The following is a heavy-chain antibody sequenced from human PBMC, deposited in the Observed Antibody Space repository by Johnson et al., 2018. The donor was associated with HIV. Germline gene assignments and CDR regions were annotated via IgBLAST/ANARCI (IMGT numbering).Heavy chain of an antibody. J-gene: IGHJ3*02. CDR1: GFTFNEYG. V-gene: IGHV3-20*04. D-gene: IGHD3-22*01. CDR2: INWNGDST. Sequence: VQLVESGGGVVQPGRSLRLSCAASGFTFNEYGMSWVRQVSGKGLEWVSAINWNGDSTSYADSVKGRFTISRDNAKNSLYLQMNSLRAEDTAFYYCAREVQDDSRLVAFDIWGQGTMVTVAS. CDR3: AREVQDDSRLVAFDI.